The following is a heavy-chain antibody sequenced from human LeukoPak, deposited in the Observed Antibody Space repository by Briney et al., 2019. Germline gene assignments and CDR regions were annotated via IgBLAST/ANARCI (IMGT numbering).Heavy chain of an antibody. CDR1: GGSISSSSYY. V-gene: IGHV4-39*01. D-gene: IGHD6-25*01. CDR2: IYYSGST. Sequence: SETLSLTCTVSGGSISSSSYYWGWIRQPPGKGLEWIGSIYYSGSTYYNPSLKSRVTISVDTSKNQFSLKLGSVTAADTAVYYWARTTDSSGWPQHTYYFDYWGQETLVTVSS. CDR3: ARTTDSSGWPQHTYYFDY. J-gene: IGHJ4*02.